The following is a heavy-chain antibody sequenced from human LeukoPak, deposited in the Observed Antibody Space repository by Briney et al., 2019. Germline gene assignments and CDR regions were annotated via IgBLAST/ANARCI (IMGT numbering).Heavy chain of an antibody. Sequence: GGSLRLSCAASGFTFSSYAMSWVRQAPGKGLEWVSAIRDSGVSRYYADSVKGRFTISRDNSKNTLYLQMNSLRAEDSAVYYCAKDGGYCSSATCYAWDYWGQGTLVTVSS. CDR2: IRDSGVSR. V-gene: IGHV3-23*01. CDR1: GFTFSSYA. CDR3: AKDGGYCSSATCYAWDY. D-gene: IGHD2-2*03. J-gene: IGHJ4*02.